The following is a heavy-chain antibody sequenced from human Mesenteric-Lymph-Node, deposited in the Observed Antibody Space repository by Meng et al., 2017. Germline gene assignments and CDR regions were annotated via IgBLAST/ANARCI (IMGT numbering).Heavy chain of an antibody. CDR1: GFIFNTYA. D-gene: IGHD2-2*01. CDR2: ISSNGGST. CDR3: ARDQGYCTSTSCYDFGAYNDY. V-gene: IGHV3-64*01. J-gene: IGHJ4*02. Sequence: EVQLVESGGGLVQPGGSLRLSCAASGFIFNTYAMHWVRQAPGKGLEFVSAISSNGGSTNYANSVKGRFTISRDNSNNTLYLQMGSLRGEDMAVYYCARDQGYCTSTSCYDFGAYNDYWGQGTLVTVSS.